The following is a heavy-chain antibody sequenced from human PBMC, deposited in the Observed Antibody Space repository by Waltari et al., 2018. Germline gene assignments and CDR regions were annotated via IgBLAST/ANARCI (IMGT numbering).Heavy chain of an antibody. J-gene: IGHJ4*02. CDR3: ARDGEPHARDL. D-gene: IGHD2-2*01. CDR1: GFMLSGHC. CDR2: INKDGTAK. V-gene: IGHV3-7*01. Sequence: EVQLVESGGGLVQPGGSLRLSCASSGFMLSGHCIRLLRQAPGKGLEWVANINKDGTAKYYVESVKGRFTISRDNAKNSLFLQMNSLRVEDTALYYCARDGEPHARDLWGQGTVVTVSS.